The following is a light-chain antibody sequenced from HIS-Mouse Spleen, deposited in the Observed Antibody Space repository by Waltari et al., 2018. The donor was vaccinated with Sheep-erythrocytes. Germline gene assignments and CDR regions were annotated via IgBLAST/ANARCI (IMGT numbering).Light chain of an antibody. Sequence: DVVMTQSPLSLPVTLGQPASISCRSSQSLVHSDGNTYLNWFQQRPGQSPRRLISKVSNRDSWVPDRFSGSGSGTDFTLKISRVEAEDVGVYYCMQGTPPLAFGGGTKVEIK. CDR3: MQGTPPLA. CDR2: KVS. CDR1: QSLVHSDGNTY. J-gene: IGKJ4*01. V-gene: IGKV2-30*02.